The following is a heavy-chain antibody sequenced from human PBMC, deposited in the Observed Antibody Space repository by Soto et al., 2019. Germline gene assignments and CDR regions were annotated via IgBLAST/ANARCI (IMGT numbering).Heavy chain of an antibody. V-gene: IGHV4-34*01. D-gene: IGHD3-22*01. CDR3: ASPSRFDSSGYYFDS. CDR1: GGSFSGYY. Sequence: SETLSLTCAVYGGSFSGYYWSWIRQPPGQGLEWIGEINHSGSTKYNPSLKSRVTISVDTSKNQFSLKLSSVTAADTAVYYCASPSRFDSSGYYFDSWGQGTQVTVSS. J-gene: IGHJ4*02. CDR2: INHSGST.